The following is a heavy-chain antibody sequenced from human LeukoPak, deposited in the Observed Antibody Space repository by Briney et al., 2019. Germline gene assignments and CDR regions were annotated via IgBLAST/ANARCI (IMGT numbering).Heavy chain of an antibody. V-gene: IGHV1-69*13. D-gene: IGHD6-13*01. Sequence: SVKVSCKASGGTFSSYAISWVRQAPGQGLEWMGGIIPILGTANYAQKFQGRVTITADESTSTAYMELSSLRSEDTAVYYCASGGSSWGFLGVPWGQGTLVTVSS. CDR2: IIPILGTA. J-gene: IGHJ5*02. CDR3: ASGGSSWGFLGVP. CDR1: GGTFSSYA.